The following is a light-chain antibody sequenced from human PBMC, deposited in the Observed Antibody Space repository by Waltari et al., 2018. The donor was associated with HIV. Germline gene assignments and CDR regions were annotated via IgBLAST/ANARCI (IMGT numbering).Light chain of an antibody. V-gene: IGLV1-40*01. CDR2: GDD. Sequence: QSVLMQPPSVSGAPGQGVTISCSGVGRNYDVYWYQKLPGRAPKLLVYGDDSRPSGVPDRFSASQSGTSASLAITGLHPEDEAEYYCQSYGAGLGDFYVFGSGTKVTV. CDR3: QSYGAGLGDFYV. CDR1: GRNYD. J-gene: IGLJ1*01.